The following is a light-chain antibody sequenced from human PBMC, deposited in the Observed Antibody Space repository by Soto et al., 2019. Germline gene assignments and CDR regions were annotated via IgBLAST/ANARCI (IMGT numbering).Light chain of an antibody. CDR2: NAS. J-gene: IGKJ2*01. CDR1: QSVSSN. CDR3: QQYNDWPYT. Sequence: EVVMTQSPATLPVSPGERATLSCGASQSVSSNLAWYLQIPGQAPRLLIYNASTRATVIPGRFSGSGSGTEFTLTISSLQSEDFAVYYCQQYNDWPYTFGQGTKLEIK. V-gene: IGKV3-15*01.